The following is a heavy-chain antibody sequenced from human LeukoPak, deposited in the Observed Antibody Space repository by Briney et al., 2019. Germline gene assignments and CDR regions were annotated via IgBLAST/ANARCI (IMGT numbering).Heavy chain of an antibody. CDR1: GFTFSSYA. J-gene: IGHJ4*02. CDR2: ISGSGGST. V-gene: IGHV3-23*01. CDR3: TKEKAPIVGATPDY. D-gene: IGHD1-26*01. Sequence: GGSLRLSCAASGFTFSSYAMSWVRQAPGKGLEWVSAISGSGGSTYYADSVKGRFTISRDNSKNTLYLQMNSLRAEDTAVYYCTKEKAPIVGATPDYWGQGTPVTVFS.